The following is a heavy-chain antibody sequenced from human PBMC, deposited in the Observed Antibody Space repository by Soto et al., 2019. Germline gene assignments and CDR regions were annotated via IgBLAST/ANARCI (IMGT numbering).Heavy chain of an antibody. CDR2: IIPVFGTT. CDR3: AGETPRTLSQGLVTYYYYVMDV. V-gene: IGHV1-69*13. D-gene: IGHD1-1*01. Sequence: GASVKVSCKASGGTFSGYGISWVRQAPGQGLKWMGGIIPVFGTTNSAQKFLGRVTITADASTNTAYMELSSLRSEDSAVYYCAGETPRTLSQGLVTYYYYVMDVWGQGTTVTVSS. J-gene: IGHJ6*02. CDR1: GGTFSGYG.